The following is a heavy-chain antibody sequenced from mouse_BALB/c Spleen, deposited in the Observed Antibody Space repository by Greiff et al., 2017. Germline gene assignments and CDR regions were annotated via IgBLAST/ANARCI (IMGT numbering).Heavy chain of an antibody. Sequence: VQLKESGPGLVKPSQSLSLTCSVTGYSITSGYYWNWIRQFPGNKLEWMGYISYDGSNNYNPSLKNRISITRDTSKNQFFLKLNSVTTEDTATYYCARENYRYDVYYAMDYWGQGTSVTVSS. D-gene: IGHD2-14*01. CDR3: ARENYRYDVYYAMDY. CDR1: GYSITSGYY. V-gene: IGHV3-6*02. CDR2: ISYDGSN. J-gene: IGHJ4*01.